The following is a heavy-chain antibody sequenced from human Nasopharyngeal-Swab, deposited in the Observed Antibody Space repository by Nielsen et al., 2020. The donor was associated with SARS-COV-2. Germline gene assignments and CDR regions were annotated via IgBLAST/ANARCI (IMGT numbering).Heavy chain of an antibody. CDR3: AKSWTYYFDY. V-gene: IGHV3-23*01. CDR2: ISGSGGST. J-gene: IGHJ4*02. Sequence: WIRQPPGKGLEWVSAISGSGGSTYYAGSVKGRFTISRDNSKHTLYLQMNSLRAEDTAVYYCAKSWTYYFDYWGQGTLVTVSS. D-gene: IGHD3/OR15-3a*01.